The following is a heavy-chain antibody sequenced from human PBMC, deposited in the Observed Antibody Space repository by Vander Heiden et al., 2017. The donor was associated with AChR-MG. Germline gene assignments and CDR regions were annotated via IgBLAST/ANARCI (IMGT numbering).Heavy chain of an antibody. V-gene: IGHV4-39*01. CDR1: GVSISSSTFS. D-gene: IGHD4-17*01. CDR2: IHYSGST. Sequence: HLQLQESGPGLVKPSETLSLTCTVPGVSISSSTFSWGWVRQPPGKGLEWIGSIHYSGSTYHNPSLKSRVTISVDTSKNQFSMKLTSVTAADTAVYYCARQGNDHGDYGWFGPWGQGTLVTVSS. CDR3: ARQGNDHGDYGWFGP. J-gene: IGHJ5*02.